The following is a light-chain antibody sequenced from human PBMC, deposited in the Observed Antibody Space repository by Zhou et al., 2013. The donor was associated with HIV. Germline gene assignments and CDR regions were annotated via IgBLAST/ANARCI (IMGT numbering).Light chain of an antibody. Sequence: TQSPGTLSLSPGERATLSCRASQSVSSSYLAWYQQKPGKAPKLLIYAASNLQSGVPSRFSGSGSGTDFTLTISSLQSEDFATYYCQQADRFPLTFGQGTRLEIK. CDR1: QSVSSS. CDR3: QQADRFPLT. V-gene: IGKV1-12*01. J-gene: IGKJ5*01. CDR2: AAS.